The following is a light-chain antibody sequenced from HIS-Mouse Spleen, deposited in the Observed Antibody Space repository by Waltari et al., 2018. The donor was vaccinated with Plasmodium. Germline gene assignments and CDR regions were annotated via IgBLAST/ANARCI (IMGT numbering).Light chain of an antibody. J-gene: IGKJ2*01. V-gene: IGKV1-6*01. CDR3: LQDYNYPYT. CDR2: AAS. CDR1: QGIRND. Sequence: AIQMTQSPSSLSASVGDRVPITCRASQGIRNDLCWYQQKPRKAPKLLISAASRLQSGVPSRFSGSGSGTDFTLTISSLQPEDFATYYCLQDYNYPYTFGQGTKLEIK.